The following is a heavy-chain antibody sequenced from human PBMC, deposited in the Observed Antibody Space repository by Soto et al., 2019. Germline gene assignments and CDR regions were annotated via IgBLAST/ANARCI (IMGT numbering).Heavy chain of an antibody. CDR3: AHVIYDILTGYPAYYFDY. J-gene: IGHJ4*02. CDR2: IYWDDDK. CDR1: GFSLSTSGVG. D-gene: IGHD3-9*01. V-gene: IGHV2-5*02. Sequence: SGPTLVNPTQTLTLTCTFSGFSLSTSGVGVGWIRQPPGKALEWLALIYWDDDKRYSPSLKSRLTITKDTSKNQVVLTMTNMDPVDTATYYCAHVIYDILTGYPAYYFDYRGQGTLVTVSS.